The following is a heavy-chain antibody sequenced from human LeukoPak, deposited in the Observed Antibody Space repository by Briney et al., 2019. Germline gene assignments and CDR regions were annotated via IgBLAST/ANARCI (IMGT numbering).Heavy chain of an antibody. Sequence: SETLSLTCTVSGYSISSGYDWGWIRQAPGKRLEWLGSISQSGSTYDNPSLKSRVTLSVDTSKNQVSLKLSSVTAADTAVYYCAKEAYGSGEKMADYWGQGTLVTVSS. J-gene: IGHJ4*02. D-gene: IGHD3-10*01. CDR1: GYSISSGYD. V-gene: IGHV4-38-2*02. CDR3: AKEAYGSGEKMADY. CDR2: ISQSGST.